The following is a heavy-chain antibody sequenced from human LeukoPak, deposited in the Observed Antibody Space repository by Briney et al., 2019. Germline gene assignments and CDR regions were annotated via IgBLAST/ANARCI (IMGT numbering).Heavy chain of an antibody. CDR2: ISSSGSTI. Sequence: GGSLRLSCAASGFTFSDYYMSWIRQAPGKGLEWVSYISSSGSTIYYADSVKGRFPISRDNAKNSLYLQMNSLRAEDTAVYYCARDQGYYDFWSGWLNWFDPWGQGTLVTVSS. D-gene: IGHD3-3*01. J-gene: IGHJ5*02. V-gene: IGHV3-11*01. CDR3: ARDQGYYDFWSGWLNWFDP. CDR1: GFTFSDYY.